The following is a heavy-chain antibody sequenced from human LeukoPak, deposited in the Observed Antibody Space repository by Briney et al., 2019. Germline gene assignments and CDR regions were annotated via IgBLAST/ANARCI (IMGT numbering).Heavy chain of an antibody. J-gene: IGHJ4*02. CDR2: IRYDGSNK. Sequence: GGSLRLSCVASGFTFSSYWMHWVRQAPGKGLEWVAFIRYDGSNKYYADSVKGRFTISRDNSKNTLYLQMNSLRAEDTAVYYCAKDPDGSSWYGDYFDYWGQGTLVTVSS. V-gene: IGHV3-30*02. CDR3: AKDPDGSSWYGDYFDY. CDR1: GFTFSSYW. D-gene: IGHD6-13*01.